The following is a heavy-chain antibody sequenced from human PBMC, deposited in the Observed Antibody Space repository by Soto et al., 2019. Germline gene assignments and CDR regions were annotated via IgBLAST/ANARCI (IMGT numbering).Heavy chain of an antibody. J-gene: IGHJ4*02. CDR2: INHSGST. Sequence: SETLSLTCAVYGGSFSGYYWSWIRQPPGKGLEWIGEINHSGSTNYNPSLKSRVTISVDTSKNRFSLKLGSVTAADTAVYYCARASSRLERTYSSSSRIYYFDYWGQGTLVTVSS. D-gene: IGHD6-6*01. V-gene: IGHV4-34*01. CDR3: ARASSRLERTYSSSSRIYYFDY. CDR1: GGSFSGYY.